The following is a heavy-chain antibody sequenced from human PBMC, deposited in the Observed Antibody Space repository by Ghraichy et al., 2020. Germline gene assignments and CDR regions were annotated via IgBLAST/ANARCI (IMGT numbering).Heavy chain of an antibody. Sequence: GESLRLSCATSGFTFSSYSMNWVRQTPTKGLEWVAYIYKTGGTIHYADSVKGRFTISRDDAKNSLYLQMNSLRAEDTAVYYCTRDPHALDYWGPGTLVTVSS. CDR3: TRDPHALDY. V-gene: IGHV3-48*04. CDR2: IYKTGGTI. D-gene: IGHD2-2*01. CDR1: GFTFSSYS. J-gene: IGHJ4*02.